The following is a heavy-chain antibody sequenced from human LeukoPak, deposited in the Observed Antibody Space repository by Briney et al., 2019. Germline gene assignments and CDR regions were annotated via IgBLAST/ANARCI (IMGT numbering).Heavy chain of an antibody. J-gene: IGHJ3*02. CDR1: GGSISSYY. CDR2: TYYSGST. CDR3: ATGPSPRMLFDI. Sequence: LETLSLTCTVSGGSISSYYWSWIQQPPGKGLEGIGYTYYSGSTNYNPSLKSRVTISVDTSKNQFSLKLSSVTAAATAVYYCATGPSPRMLFDIWGQGTMVTVSS. V-gene: IGHV4-59*01. D-gene: IGHD2-8*01.